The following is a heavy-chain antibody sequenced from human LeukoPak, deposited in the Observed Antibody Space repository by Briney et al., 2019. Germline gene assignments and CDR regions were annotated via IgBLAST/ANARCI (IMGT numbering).Heavy chain of an antibody. CDR2: INPNSGGT. V-gene: IGHV1-2*04. Sequence: ASVKVSCKASGYTFTGYYMHWVRQAPGQGLEWMGWINPNSGGTNYAQKFQGWVTMTRDTSISTAYMELSRLRSDDTAVYYCARLNVAEAGLFRQEVLDTGAQGKMATVSS. CDR1: GYTFTGYY. D-gene: IGHD6-13*01. CDR3: ARLNVAEAGLFRQEVLDT. J-gene: IGHJ3*02.